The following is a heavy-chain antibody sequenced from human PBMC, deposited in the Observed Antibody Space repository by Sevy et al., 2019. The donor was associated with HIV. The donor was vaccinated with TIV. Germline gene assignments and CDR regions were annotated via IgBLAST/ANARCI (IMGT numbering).Heavy chain of an antibody. CDR1: GGSISSSSYY. V-gene: IGHV4-39*01. D-gene: IGHD3-9*01. CDR2: IYYSGST. Sequence: SETLSLTCTVSGGSISSSSYYWGWIRQPPGKGLDWIGSIYYSGSTYYNPSLKSRVTISVDTSKNQFSLKLSSVTAADTAVYYCARGTLNYDILTGYFGWFDPWGQGTLVTVSS. J-gene: IGHJ5*02. CDR3: ARGTLNYDILTGYFGWFDP.